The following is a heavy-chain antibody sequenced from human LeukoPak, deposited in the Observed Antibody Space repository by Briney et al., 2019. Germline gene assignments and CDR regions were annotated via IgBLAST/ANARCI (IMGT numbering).Heavy chain of an antibody. V-gene: IGHV4-59*01. CDR2: IYYSGST. CDR1: GGSISSYY. CDR3: ARVGTAMVKIDY. Sequence: IPSETLSLTCTVSGGSISSYYWSWIRQPPGKGLEWIGYIYYSGSTNYNPSLKSRVTISVDTSKNQFSLKLSSVTAADTAVYYCARVGTAMVKIDYWGQGTLVTVSS. J-gene: IGHJ4*02. D-gene: IGHD5-18*01.